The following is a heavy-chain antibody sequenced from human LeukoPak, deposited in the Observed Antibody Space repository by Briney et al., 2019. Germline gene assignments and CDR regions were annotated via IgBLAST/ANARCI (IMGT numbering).Heavy chain of an antibody. CDR2: INLSGSST. CDR1: GFTFSNCA. CDR3: AKDVWRYRGSYYDFDY. Sequence: GGSLRLSCAASGFTFSNCAMSWVRQAPGKGLEWVSGINLSGSSTYYADSVKGRFTISRDNSKNTLYLQMNSLRAEDTAVYYCAKDVWRYRGSYYDFDYWAQGTLVPVSS. V-gene: IGHV3-23*01. J-gene: IGHJ4*02. D-gene: IGHD1-26*01.